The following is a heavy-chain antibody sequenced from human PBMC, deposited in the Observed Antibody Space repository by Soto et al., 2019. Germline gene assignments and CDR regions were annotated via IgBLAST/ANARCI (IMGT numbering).Heavy chain of an antibody. Sequence: QVQLVQSGGEVKKPGASVKVSCKTSGYSFTTYGISWVRQAPGQGLEWMGWISAYNGNTNYAQKLQGRVTMTTDTFTSTAYMELRSLRSDDTAVYYCAREGPAPYYYYCMDVWGQGSTVTVSS. CDR2: ISAYNGNT. J-gene: IGHJ6*02. CDR3: AREGPAPYYYYCMDV. CDR1: GYSFTTYG. V-gene: IGHV1-18*01.